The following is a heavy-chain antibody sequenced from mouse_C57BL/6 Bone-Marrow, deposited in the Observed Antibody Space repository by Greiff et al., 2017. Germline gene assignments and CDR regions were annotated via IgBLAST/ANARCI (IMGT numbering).Heavy chain of an antibody. CDR1: GFNIKDDY. Sequence: VQLQQSGAELVRPGASVKLSCTASGFNIKDDYMHWVKQRPEQGLEWIGWIDPENGDTAYASKFQGKATITADTSSNTAYLQLSSLTSEDTAVYYCTTSPNYYFDYWGQGTTLTVSS. D-gene: IGHD4-1*01. CDR3: TTSPNYYFDY. CDR2: IDPENGDT. V-gene: IGHV14-4*01. J-gene: IGHJ2*01.